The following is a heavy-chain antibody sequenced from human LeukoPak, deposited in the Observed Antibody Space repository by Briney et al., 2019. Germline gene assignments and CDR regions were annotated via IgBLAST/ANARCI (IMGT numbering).Heavy chain of an antibody. CDR3: ARGGYPPIAAAEA. D-gene: IGHD6-13*01. Sequence: SETLSLTCTVSGGSISSYYWSWIRQPPGKGLEWIGYIYYSGSTNYNPSLKSRVTISVDTSKNQFSLKLSSVTAADTAVYYCARGGYPPIAAAEAWGQGTLVTVSS. V-gene: IGHV4-59*01. J-gene: IGHJ4*02. CDR2: IYYSGST. CDR1: GGSISSYY.